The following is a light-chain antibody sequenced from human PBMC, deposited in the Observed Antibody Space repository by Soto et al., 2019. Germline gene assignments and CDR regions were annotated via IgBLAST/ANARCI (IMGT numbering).Light chain of an antibody. CDR3: QQYGGSSWT. CDR1: QSVSSSY. Sequence: EIVLTQSPGTLSLSPVERATLSRRASQSVSSSYLAWYHQKPGQAPRLLIFGAYSRATGISDRFSGSGSGTDFTLTISRLEPEDFAVYYCQQYGGSSWTFGQGTKVDIK. CDR2: GAY. V-gene: IGKV3-20*01. J-gene: IGKJ1*01.